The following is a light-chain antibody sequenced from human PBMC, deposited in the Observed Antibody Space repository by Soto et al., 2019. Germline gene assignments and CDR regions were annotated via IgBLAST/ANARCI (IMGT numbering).Light chain of an antibody. CDR1: QSISSS. Sequence: EIVLTQSPATLSLSPGERVILSCRASQSISSSLAWYQQKPGQTPRLLIYDASSRAPGIPARFRGSGSGTDFTLTITSLEPEDVAVYFCQQRSNSPPFTFGPGTKVNLK. CDR2: DAS. J-gene: IGKJ3*01. V-gene: IGKV3-11*01. CDR3: QQRSNSPPFT.